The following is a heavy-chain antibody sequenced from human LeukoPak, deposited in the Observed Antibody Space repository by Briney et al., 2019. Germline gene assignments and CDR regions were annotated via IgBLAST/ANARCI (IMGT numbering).Heavy chain of an antibody. D-gene: IGHD4-11*01. CDR3: ARRAVTTDPQHWYFDL. Sequence: PGGSLRLSCAASGFTFSTYAMHWVRQAPGKGLEYVSSISSNGGTTYYANSVKGRFTISRDNSKDTLYLQMGSLRSEDMAVYYCARRAVTTDPQHWYFDLWGRGTLVTVSS. CDR1: GFTFSTYA. CDR2: ISSNGGTT. V-gene: IGHV3-64*01. J-gene: IGHJ2*01.